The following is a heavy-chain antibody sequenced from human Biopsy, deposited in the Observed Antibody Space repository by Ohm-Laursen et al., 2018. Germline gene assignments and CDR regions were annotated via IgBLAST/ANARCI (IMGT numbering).Heavy chain of an antibody. V-gene: IGHV4-59*12. D-gene: IGHD1-26*01. J-gene: IGHJ3*01. Sequence: TLSLTCTVVSGGSPFTDSITRYYWNWIRQSPGKGLEWIGVVYYTGTTTYNPSFKSRVTLSMDTSNNQVSLRLLSVTAADTAVYFCARDLHGRGPNWGASIGAFDLWGHGTAVTVSS. CDR2: VYYTGTT. CDR1: GGSPFTDSITRYY. CDR3: ARDLHGRGPNWGASIGAFDL.